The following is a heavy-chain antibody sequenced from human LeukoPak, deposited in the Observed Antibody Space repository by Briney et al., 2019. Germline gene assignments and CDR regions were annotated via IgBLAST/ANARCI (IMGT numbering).Heavy chain of an antibody. V-gene: IGHV1-69*05. Sequence: ASVKVSCKASGGTFSRYAIIWVRQAAGQELEWMGRINPFFGTANYAQKLQERVAITTDESTSTAYIELSSLRSEDTAVYYCARDSVYYDSSGYYPNWFNPLGQGTLVTVS. CDR3: ARDSVYYDSSGYYPNWFNP. CDR2: INPFFGTA. J-gene: IGHJ5*02. CDR1: GGTFSRYA. D-gene: IGHD3-22*01.